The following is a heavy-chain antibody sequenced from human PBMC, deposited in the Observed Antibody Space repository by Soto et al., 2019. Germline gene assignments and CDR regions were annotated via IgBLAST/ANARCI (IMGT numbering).Heavy chain of an antibody. CDR1: GDSISTSFYY. J-gene: IGHJ5*02. Sequence: SETLSLTCIVSGDSISTSFYYWGWIRQPPGKGLEWIGSIDYSGSTYYNASLKSRVSISVDTSKNQFSLKLSSVTAADTAVYYCARAPPGYSNAGAPFAPWGQGTLVTVSS. CDR2: IDYSGST. D-gene: IGHD5-12*01. V-gene: IGHV4-39*07. CDR3: ARAPPGYSNAGAPFAP.